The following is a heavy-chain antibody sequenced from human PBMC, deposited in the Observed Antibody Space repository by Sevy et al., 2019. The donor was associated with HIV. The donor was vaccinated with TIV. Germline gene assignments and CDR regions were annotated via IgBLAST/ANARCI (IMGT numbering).Heavy chain of an antibody. Sequence: SSVKVSCKASGRTFSSYAFSWVRQAPGQGLEWMGGIFPMFATANYVEKFQGRVTITADESTSKAYMELSSLRSEETAVDYCARSISWYASFDYWGQGTLVTVSS. D-gene: IGHD6-13*01. CDR3: ARSISWYASFDY. CDR1: GRTFSSYA. V-gene: IGHV1-69*13. CDR2: IFPMFATA. J-gene: IGHJ4*02.